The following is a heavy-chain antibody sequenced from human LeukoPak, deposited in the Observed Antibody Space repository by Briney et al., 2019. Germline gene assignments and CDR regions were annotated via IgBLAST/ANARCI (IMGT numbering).Heavy chain of an antibody. CDR2: IKQDGSEK. J-gene: IGHJ5*02. Sequence: GGSLRLSCEASGFTFSTYWMHWVRQAPGKGLEWVANIKQDGSEKYYVDSVKGRFTISRDNAKNTLYLQMNSLRAEDTAVYYCARDGQFWSGYYNPWGQGTLVTVSS. CDR3: ARDGQFWSGYYNP. V-gene: IGHV3-7*01. CDR1: GFTFSTYW. D-gene: IGHD3-3*01.